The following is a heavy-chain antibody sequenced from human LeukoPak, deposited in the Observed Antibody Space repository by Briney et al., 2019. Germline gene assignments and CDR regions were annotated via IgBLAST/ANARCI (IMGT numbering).Heavy chain of an antibody. CDR2: ISYDGSNK. CDR3: AKVRFGVTARYYFDY. J-gene: IGHJ4*02. CDR1: GFTFSSYA. D-gene: IGHD3-10*01. Sequence: SGGSLRLSCAASGFTFSSYAMHWVRQAPGKGLEWVAVISYDGSNKYYADSVKGRFTISRDNSKNTLYLQMNSLRAEDTAVYYCAKVRFGVTARYYFDYWGQGTLVTVSS. V-gene: IGHV3-30*04.